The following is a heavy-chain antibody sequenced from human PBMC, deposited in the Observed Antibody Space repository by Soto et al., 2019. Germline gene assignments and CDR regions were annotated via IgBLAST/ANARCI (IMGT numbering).Heavy chain of an antibody. D-gene: IGHD4-4*01. CDR1: GLTFSSYA. CDR2: ISGSGGSI. V-gene: IGHV3-23*01. Sequence: GGSLRLSCAASGLTFSSYAMSWVRQAPGKGLEWVAGISGSGGSIYYADSVKGRFTISRDNFKSTLYLQMNSLRAEDTAVYYCAKAQATVSTPRNFDYWGQGTLVTVSS. J-gene: IGHJ4*02. CDR3: AKAQATVSTPRNFDY.